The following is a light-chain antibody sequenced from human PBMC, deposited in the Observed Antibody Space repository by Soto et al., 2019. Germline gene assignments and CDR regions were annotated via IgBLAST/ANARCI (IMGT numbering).Light chain of an antibody. CDR1: SSDIGGFNY. Sequence: QSALTQPRSVSGSPGQSVTISCAGTSSDIGGFNYVSWYQQHPGKAPKLMIFDVAKRPSGVPARFSASKSGNTASLTISGLQAEDEPDFYCCSYFPTTPWHVIFGGGTKVTVL. CDR2: DVA. CDR3: CSYFPTTPWHVI. J-gene: IGLJ2*01. V-gene: IGLV2-11*01.